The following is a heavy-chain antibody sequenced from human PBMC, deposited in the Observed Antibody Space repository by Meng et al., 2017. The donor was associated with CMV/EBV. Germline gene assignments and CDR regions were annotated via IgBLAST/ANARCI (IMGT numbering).Heavy chain of an antibody. CDR2: IRYDGSNK. D-gene: IGHD2-2*02. V-gene: IGHV3-30*02. J-gene: IGHJ6*02. CDR1: GFTFSSYG. Sequence: GESLKISCAASGFTFSSYGMHWVRQAPGKGLEWVAFIRYDGSNKYYADSVKGRFTISRDNSKNTLYLQMNSLRAEDTAVYHCAKDQMDIVVVPAAITPYYYGMDVWGQGTTVTVSS. CDR3: AKDQMDIVVVPAAITPYYYGMDV.